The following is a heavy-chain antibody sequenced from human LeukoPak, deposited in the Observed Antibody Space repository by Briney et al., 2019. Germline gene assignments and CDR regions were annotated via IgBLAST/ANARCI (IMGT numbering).Heavy chain of an antibody. CDR3: ARARSDYYDSSGYSYYFDY. CDR1: GGSFSGYY. J-gene: IGHJ4*02. Sequence: SETLSLTCAVYGGSFSGYYWSWIRQPPGKGLEWIGEINHSGSTNYNPSLKSRVTISVDTSKNQFSLKLSSVTAADTAVYYCARARSDYYDSSGYSYYFDYWGQGTLVTVSS. V-gene: IGHV4-34*01. CDR2: INHSGST. D-gene: IGHD3-22*01.